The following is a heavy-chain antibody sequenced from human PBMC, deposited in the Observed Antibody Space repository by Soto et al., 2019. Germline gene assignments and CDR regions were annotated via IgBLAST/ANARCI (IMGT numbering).Heavy chain of an antibody. CDR3: ARGLAARPVCAFDI. D-gene: IGHD6-6*01. CDR1: GFSLTTSGVG. Sequence: QSTLKESGPTLVKPTQTLTLTCSFSGFSLTTSGVGVGWIRQPPGKALEWLAHIYWSGDEHYRPSLKSRLSITEDTSRNQVVLTMTNMDPVDTATYYGARGLAARPVCAFDIWGQGTMVTVSS. J-gene: IGHJ3*02. CDR2: IYWSGDE. V-gene: IGHV2-5*01.